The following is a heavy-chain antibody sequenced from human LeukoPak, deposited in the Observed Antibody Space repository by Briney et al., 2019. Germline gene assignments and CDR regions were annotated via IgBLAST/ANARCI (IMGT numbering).Heavy chain of an antibody. Sequence: SETLSLTCTVSGGSISSSSYYWGWIRQPPGKGLEWIGSIYYSGSTYYNPSLKSRVTISVDTSKNQFSLKLSSVTAADTAVYYCARRPGRFLEWPPGNWFDPWGQGTLVTVSS. CDR2: IYYSGST. CDR1: GGSISSSSYY. D-gene: IGHD3-3*01. CDR3: ARRPGRFLEWPPGNWFDP. V-gene: IGHV4-39*01. J-gene: IGHJ5*02.